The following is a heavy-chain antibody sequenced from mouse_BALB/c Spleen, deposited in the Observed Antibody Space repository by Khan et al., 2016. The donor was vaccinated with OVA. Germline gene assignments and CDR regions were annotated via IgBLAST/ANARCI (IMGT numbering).Heavy chain of an antibody. V-gene: IGHV1-31*01. CDR1: GYSFTSYY. J-gene: IGHJ3*01. Sequence: VQLQQSGPELMKPGASVKISCKASGYSFTSYYIHWVMQRHGESLEWIGYIDPFSGGSTYNQKFKVKATLTVDKSSSTAYIHLSNLTSEDSAVYYWKRHGYVAWFTYWGQGTLVTVSA. D-gene: IGHD2-2*01. CDR3: KRHGYVAWFTY. CDR2: IDPFSGGS.